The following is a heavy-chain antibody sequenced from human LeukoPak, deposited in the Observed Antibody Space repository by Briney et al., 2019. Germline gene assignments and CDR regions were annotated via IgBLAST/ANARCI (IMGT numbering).Heavy chain of an antibody. CDR2: ISCSGGST. V-gene: IGHV3-23*01. J-gene: IGHJ6*03. CDR3: AREGYYYYYMDV. D-gene: IGHD1-26*01. Sequence: GGSLRLSCAASGFTFSSYAMSWVRQAPGKGLEWVSAISCSGGSTYYADSVKGRFTISRDNSKNTLYLQMNSLRAEDTAVYYCAREGYYYYYMDVWGKGTTVTVSS. CDR1: GFTFSSYA.